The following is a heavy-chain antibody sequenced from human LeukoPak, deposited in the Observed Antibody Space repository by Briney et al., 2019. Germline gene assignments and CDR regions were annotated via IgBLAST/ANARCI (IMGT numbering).Heavy chain of an antibody. Sequence: GGSLRLSRAASGFTFSSYAMSWVRQAPGKGLEWVSAISGSGGSTYYADSVKGRFTISRDNSKNTLYLQMNSLRAEDTAVYYCAKDSYSGSQTWDYWGQGTLVTVSS. CDR2: ISGSGGST. V-gene: IGHV3-23*01. D-gene: IGHD1-26*01. J-gene: IGHJ4*02. CDR1: GFTFSSYA. CDR3: AKDSYSGSQTWDY.